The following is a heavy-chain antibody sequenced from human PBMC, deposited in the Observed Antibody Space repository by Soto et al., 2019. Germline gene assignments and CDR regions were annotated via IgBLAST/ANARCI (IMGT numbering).Heavy chain of an antibody. J-gene: IGHJ4*02. D-gene: IGHD1-26*01. CDR2: IYFDGITT. V-gene: IGHV3-74*01. Sequence: GGSLRLSCTASGFTFNTDWIHWVRQAPGKLLVWVSRIYFDGITTNYADSVKGRLTVSRDNAKNTVYLHVNTLRDEDTAVYYCARGGAMGVDYWGQGTLVTV. CDR1: GFTFNTDW. CDR3: ARGGAMGVDY.